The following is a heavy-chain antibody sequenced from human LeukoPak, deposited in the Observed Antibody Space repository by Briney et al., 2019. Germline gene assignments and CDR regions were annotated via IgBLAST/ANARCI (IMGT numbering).Heavy chain of an antibody. CDR2: IIPIFGTA. D-gene: IGHD3-10*01. V-gene: IGHV1-69*01. Sequence: SVKVSCKASGGTFSSYAISWVRQAPGQGLEWMGGIIPIFGTANYAQKFRGRVTITADESTSTAYMELSSLRSEDTAVYYCARPRRIQGAQPFDYWGQGTLVTVSS. CDR1: GGTFSSYA. J-gene: IGHJ4*02. CDR3: ARPRRIQGAQPFDY.